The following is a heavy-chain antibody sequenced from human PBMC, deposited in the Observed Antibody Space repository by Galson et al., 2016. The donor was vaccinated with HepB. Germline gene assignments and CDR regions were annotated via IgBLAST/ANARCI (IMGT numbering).Heavy chain of an antibody. CDR2: IIPLFGTA. CDR1: GDTFSSFA. CDR3: ARALGYPVGSSGTSDY. J-gene: IGHJ4*02. Sequence: SVKVSCKASGDTFSSFAISWVRQAPGQGPEWMGGIIPLFGTANYAEKFQGRVTITADRSTSTAYMELSSLRSEDTAVYYCARALGYPVGSSGTSDYWGQGTLVTVSS. D-gene: IGHD6-19*01. V-gene: IGHV1-69*06.